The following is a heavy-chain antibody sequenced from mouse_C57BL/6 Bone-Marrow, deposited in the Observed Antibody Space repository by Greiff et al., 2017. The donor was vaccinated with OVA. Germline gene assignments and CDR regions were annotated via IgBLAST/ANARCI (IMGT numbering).Heavy chain of an antibody. V-gene: IGHV1-4*01. J-gene: IGHJ4*01. CDR1: GYTFTSYT. Sequence: QVQLQQSGAELARPGASVKMSCKASGYTFTSYTMHWVKQRPGQGLEWIGYINPSSGYTKYNQKFKDKATLTADKSSSTAYMQLSSLTSEDSAVYYYARSDYFYYAMDYGGQGTSVTVSS. D-gene: IGHD1-1*02. CDR2: INPSSGYT. CDR3: ARSDYFYYAMDY.